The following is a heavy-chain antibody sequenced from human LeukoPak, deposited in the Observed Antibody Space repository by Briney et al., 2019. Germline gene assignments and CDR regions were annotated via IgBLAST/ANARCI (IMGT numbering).Heavy chain of an antibody. CDR3: AGGLQWLAHDC. Sequence: KTSETLSLTCTVSGDSISSLYWSWIRQPPGKRLEWIWSTYNSGSTSYNPSLKSRVTISVDTSKKPVSLKLTSVTGGDTGMYYCAGGLQWLAHDCWGQGTLVTVSS. D-gene: IGHD6-19*01. V-gene: IGHV4-59*08. CDR1: GDSISSLY. CDR2: TYNSGST. J-gene: IGHJ4*02.